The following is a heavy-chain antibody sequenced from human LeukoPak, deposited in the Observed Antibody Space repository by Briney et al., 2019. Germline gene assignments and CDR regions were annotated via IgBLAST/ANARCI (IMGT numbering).Heavy chain of an antibody. Sequence: TGGSLRLSCAASGNYWMNWVRQAPGKGLVWVSHINSDGSWTSYADSVKGRFTISKDNAKNTVYLQMNSLRAEDTAVYYCVSFYETYWGRGTLVTVSS. CDR1: GNYW. CDR2: INSDGSWT. V-gene: IGHV3-74*01. D-gene: IGHD2/OR15-2a*01. CDR3: VSFYETY. J-gene: IGHJ4*02.